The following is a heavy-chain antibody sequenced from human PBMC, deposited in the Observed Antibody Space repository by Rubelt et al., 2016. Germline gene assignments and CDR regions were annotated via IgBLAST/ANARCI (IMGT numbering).Heavy chain of an antibody. CDR3: ARCGTAPSWGAIDY. V-gene: IGHV4-31*03. Sequence: QVQLQESGPGLVKPSQTLSLTCTVSGGSISSGGYYWSWIRQHPGKGLEWIGYIYYCGSTYYNPSLKSRVTISVDTSKNRFALKLSSVTAADTAVYYCARCGTAPSWGAIDYWGQGTLVTVSS. D-gene: IGHD1-26*01. CDR1: GGSISSGGYY. J-gene: IGHJ4*02. CDR2: IYYCGST.